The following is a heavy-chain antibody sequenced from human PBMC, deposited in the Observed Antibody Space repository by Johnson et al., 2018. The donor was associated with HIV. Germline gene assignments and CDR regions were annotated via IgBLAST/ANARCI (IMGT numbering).Heavy chain of an antibody. V-gene: IGHV3-23*04. CDR1: GFTFDDYA. CDR2: ISGSGGST. Sequence: VQLVESGGGLVQPGRSLRLSCAASGFTFDDYAMHWVRQAPGKGLEWVSGISGSGGSTYYADSVKGRFTISRDNSKNTLYLQMNSLKPEDTAVYYCARGSLTDDGFAAWGQGTLVIVSS. CDR3: ARGSLTDDGFAA. J-gene: IGHJ3*01. D-gene: IGHD2-8*01.